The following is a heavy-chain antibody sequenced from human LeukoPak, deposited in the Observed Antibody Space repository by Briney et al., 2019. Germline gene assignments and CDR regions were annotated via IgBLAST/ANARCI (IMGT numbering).Heavy chain of an antibody. V-gene: IGHV3-23*01. Sequence: PGGSLRLSCAASGFTFSSYAMSWVRQAPGKGLEWVSAISGSGGSTYYADSVKGRFTISRDNSKNTLYLQMNSLRAEDTAVYYCARSPLVRYFDWAYFDYWGQGTLVTVSS. CDR1: GFTFSSYA. J-gene: IGHJ4*02. CDR2: ISGSGGST. CDR3: ARSPLVRYFDWAYFDY. D-gene: IGHD3-9*01.